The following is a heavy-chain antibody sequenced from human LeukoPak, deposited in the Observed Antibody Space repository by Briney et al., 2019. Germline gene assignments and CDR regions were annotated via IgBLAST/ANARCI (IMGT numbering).Heavy chain of an antibody. D-gene: IGHD2-15*01. J-gene: IGHJ5*02. CDR1: GGSFSGYY. Sequence: SETLSLTCAVYGGSFSGYYWSWIRQPPGKGLEWIGEINHSGSTNYNPSLKSRVTISVDTSKNQFSLKLSSVTAADKAVYYCARRWWFGFDPWGQGTLVTVSS. V-gene: IGHV4-34*01. CDR2: INHSGST. CDR3: ARRWWFGFDP.